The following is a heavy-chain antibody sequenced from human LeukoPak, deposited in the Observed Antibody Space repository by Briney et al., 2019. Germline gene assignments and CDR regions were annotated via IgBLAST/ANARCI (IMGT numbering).Heavy chain of an antibody. D-gene: IGHD3-22*01. CDR1: GGSISSYY. CDR2: IYTSGST. V-gene: IGHV4-4*07. Sequence: PSETLSLTCTVSGGSISSYYWSWIRQPAGKGLEGIGRIYTSGSTNYTPSLKSRVTMSVDTSQNQFSLKLSSVTAADTAVYYCARGGGSGYYYLHYYYYGMDVWGQGTTVTVSS. J-gene: IGHJ6*02. CDR3: ARGGGSGYYYLHYYYYGMDV.